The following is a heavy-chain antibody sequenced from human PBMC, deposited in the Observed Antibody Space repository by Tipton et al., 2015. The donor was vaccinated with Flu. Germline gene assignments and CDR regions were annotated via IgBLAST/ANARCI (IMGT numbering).Heavy chain of an antibody. V-gene: IGHV3-30*04. Sequence: QLVQSGGGLIQPGGSLRLSCAASGFTFSSYTMNWVRQAPGKGLEWVALITYDGSDDYYADSVKGRFTISRDKSKSTVFLQMNTLRPEDTAVYFCARIYLDYFYGMDVWGQGTTVTVSS. CDR2: ITYDGSDD. CDR1: GFTFSSYT. D-gene: IGHD5-12*01. J-gene: IGHJ6*02. CDR3: ARIYLDYFYGMDV.